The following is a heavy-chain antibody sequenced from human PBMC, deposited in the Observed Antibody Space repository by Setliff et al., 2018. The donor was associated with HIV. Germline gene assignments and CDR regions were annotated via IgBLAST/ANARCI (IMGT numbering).Heavy chain of an antibody. V-gene: IGHV7-4-1*02. D-gene: IGHD1-26*01. J-gene: IGHJ6*02. CDR2: IHTNTGDP. CDR3: ATSGEQLYFYGMDV. CDR1: GYTFTSYA. Sequence: ASVKVSCKASGYTFTSYAVNWVRQAPGQGLEWVGWIHTNTGDPTYAQGFTGRFVFSFDTSVSTAYLQSSGLKAEDTAVYYWATSGEQLYFYGMDVWGQGTTVTVSS.